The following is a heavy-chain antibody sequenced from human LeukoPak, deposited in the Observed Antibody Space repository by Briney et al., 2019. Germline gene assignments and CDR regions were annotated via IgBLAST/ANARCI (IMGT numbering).Heavy chain of an antibody. D-gene: IGHD6-19*01. CDR2: ISYDGSNK. J-gene: IGHJ6*04. CDR3: ARDGWFGMDV. Sequence: PGGSLRLSCAASGFTFSSYAMHWVRQAPGRGLEWVAVISYDGSNKYYADSVKGRFTISRDNSKNTLYLQMNSLRAEDTAVYYCARDGWFGMDVGGKGTTVTVSP. CDR1: GFTFSSYA. V-gene: IGHV3-30-3*01.